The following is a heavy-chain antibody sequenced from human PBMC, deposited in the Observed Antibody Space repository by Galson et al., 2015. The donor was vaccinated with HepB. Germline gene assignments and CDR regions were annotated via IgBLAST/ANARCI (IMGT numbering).Heavy chain of an antibody. V-gene: IGHV5-10-1*01. CDR1: GYSFTSYW. Sequence: QSGAEVKKPGESLRISCKGSGYSFTSYWISWVRQMPGKGLEWMGRIDPSDSYTNYSPSFQGHVTISADKSISTAYLQWSSLKASDTAMYYCARTPANYYDSSGYYYYYYYGMDVWGQGTTVTVSS. CDR2: IDPSDSYT. J-gene: IGHJ6*02. D-gene: IGHD3-22*01. CDR3: ARTPANYYDSSGYYYYYYYGMDV.